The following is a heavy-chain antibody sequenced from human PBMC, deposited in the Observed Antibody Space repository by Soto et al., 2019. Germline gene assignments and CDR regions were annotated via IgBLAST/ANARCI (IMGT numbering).Heavy chain of an antibody. V-gene: IGHV3-30-3*01. CDR1: GFTFSSYA. J-gene: IGHJ4*02. D-gene: IGHD2-2*01. CDR3: GRCTSTSCHLGSDY. Sequence: QVLLVDSGGGVVQPGRSLRLSCAASGFTFSSYAMNWVRQAPGKGLEWVALISHDGINKYYADSVRGRFTISRDSSTTTLYLQMSSLRAADTAVYYCGRCTSTSCHLGSDYWGQGTLVTVSS. CDR2: ISHDGINK.